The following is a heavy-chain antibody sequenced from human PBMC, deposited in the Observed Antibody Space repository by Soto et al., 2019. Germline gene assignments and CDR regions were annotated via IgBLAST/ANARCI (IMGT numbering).Heavy chain of an antibody. V-gene: IGHV3-9*01. CDR2: INWNSGSI. CDR1: GFTFDDYA. Sequence: EVQLVGSGGGLVQPGRSLRLSCAASGFTFDDYAMHWVRQAPGKGLEWVSGINWNSGSIGYGDSVKGRLAISRDNAKNSLHLQMNSLSAEDTAFYYCVKDESINWYSGHFRHWGQGTLVTVSS. CDR3: VKDESINWYSGHFRH. D-gene: IGHD6-13*01. J-gene: IGHJ1*01.